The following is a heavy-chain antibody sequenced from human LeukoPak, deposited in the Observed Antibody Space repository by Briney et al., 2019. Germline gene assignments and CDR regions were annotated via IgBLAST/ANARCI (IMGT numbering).Heavy chain of an antibody. CDR1: GFTFSSYA. CDR2: ISGSGGST. V-gene: IGHV3-23*01. D-gene: IGHD6-13*01. CDR3: AKDGTREQLVAYYYYYYMDV. J-gene: IGHJ6*03. Sequence: PGGSLRLSCAASGFTFSSYAMSWVRQAPGKGLEWVSAISGSGGSTYYADSVKGRFTISRDNSKNTLYLQMSSLRAEDTAVYYCAKDGTREQLVAYYYYYYMDVWGKGTTVTVSS.